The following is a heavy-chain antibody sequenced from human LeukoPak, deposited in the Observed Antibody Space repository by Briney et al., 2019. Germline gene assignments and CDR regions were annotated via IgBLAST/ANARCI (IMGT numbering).Heavy chain of an antibody. CDR1: GYTFTSYA. CDR2: INTNTGNP. CDR3: ARGGTIWRVDY. Sequence: ASVKVSCKASGYTFTSYAMNWVRQAPGQGLEWMGWINTNTGNPTYAQGFTGQFVFSLDTSVSTAYLEISSLKAEDTAVYYCARGGTIWRVDYWGQGTLVTVSS. J-gene: IGHJ4*02. D-gene: IGHD1-1*01. V-gene: IGHV7-4-1*02.